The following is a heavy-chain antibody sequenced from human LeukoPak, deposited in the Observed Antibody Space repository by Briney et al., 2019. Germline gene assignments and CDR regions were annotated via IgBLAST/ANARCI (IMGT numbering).Heavy chain of an antibody. Sequence: SETLSLTCTVSGGSISSYYWSWIRQPPGKGLEWIGYIYYSGSTNYNPSLKSRVTISVDTSKNQFSLKLSSVTAADTAVYYCARALDYGGNPYFDYWGQGTLVTVSS. D-gene: IGHD4-23*01. CDR1: GGSISSYY. V-gene: IGHV4-59*01. J-gene: IGHJ4*02. CDR3: ARALDYGGNPYFDY. CDR2: IYYSGST.